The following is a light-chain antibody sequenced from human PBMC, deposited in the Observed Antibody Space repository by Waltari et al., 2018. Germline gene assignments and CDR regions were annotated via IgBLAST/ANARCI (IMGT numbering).Light chain of an antibody. J-gene: IGKJ4*01. CDR3: QQYDNVVRT. CDR1: DEIRNF. Sequence: DIQMTQSPSSLSASVGERVTITCQASDEIRNFLNWYNQKPGEAPKVLIYDASNLEMGVPSRFGGSGFGTDFTLTISSLQPEDVGTYYCQQYDNVVRTFGGGTKVEIK. V-gene: IGKV1-33*01. CDR2: DAS.